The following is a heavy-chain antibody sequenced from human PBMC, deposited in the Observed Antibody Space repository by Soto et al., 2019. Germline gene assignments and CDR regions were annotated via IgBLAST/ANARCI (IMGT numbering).Heavy chain of an antibody. CDR3: ANAGGSGRYYNPRRIYFYYGIDV. CDR1: GFTFSSYA. J-gene: IGHJ6*02. V-gene: IGHV3-23*01. D-gene: IGHD3-10*01. Sequence: GGSLRLSCAASGFTFSSYAMSWVRQAPGKGLEWVSAISGSGGSTYYADSVKGRFTISRDISKNTLYLQMNSLRAEDTAVYNCANAGGSGRYYNPRRIYFYYGIDVWGQGTTVTVSS. CDR2: ISGSGGST.